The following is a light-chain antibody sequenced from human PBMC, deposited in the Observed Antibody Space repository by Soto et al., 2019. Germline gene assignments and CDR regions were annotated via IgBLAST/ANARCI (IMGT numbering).Light chain of an antibody. CDR2: AAS. J-gene: IGKJ3*01. Sequence: DIQMTQSPSSLSASVGDRVTITCRAGQGVRTDLAWYQQKPGKAPKSLISAASDSQSGVPSRFSGSGSETDVTLTISSLQPEDFETYYCQRFNSYPFTCGPGPNVDI. CDR1: QGVRTD. V-gene: IGKV1-16*01. CDR3: QRFNSYPFT.